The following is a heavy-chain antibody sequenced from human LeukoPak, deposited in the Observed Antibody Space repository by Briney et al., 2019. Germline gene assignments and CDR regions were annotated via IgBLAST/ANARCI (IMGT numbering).Heavy chain of an antibody. CDR1: GYSFASYW. J-gene: IGHJ4*02. Sequence: GESLKIACQGSGYSFASYWMTRVRQMPGKGLEWMGVIYPGNSDITYSPSFQGQVTISADKSVSTAYLHWGSLKASDTAIYYCARQISSITFCSNYWGQGTLVTVSS. CDR3: ARQISSITFCSNY. V-gene: IGHV5-51*01. D-gene: IGHD2-2*01. CDR2: IYPGNSDI.